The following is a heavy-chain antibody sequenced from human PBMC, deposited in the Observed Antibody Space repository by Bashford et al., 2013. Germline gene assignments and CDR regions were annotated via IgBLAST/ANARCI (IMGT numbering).Heavy chain of an antibody. D-gene: IGHD6-19*01. CDR3: ARVAAVAGTPRENHGFDP. V-gene: IGHV5-51*01. CDR2: IYPGDSDT. J-gene: IGHJ5*02. CDR1: GYSFTSYW. Sequence: GESLKISCKGSGYSFTSYWIGWVRQMPGKGLEWMGIIYPGDSDTRYSPSFQGQVTISADKSISTAYLQWSSLKASDTAMYYCARVAAVAGTPRENHGFDPWGQGTLVTVSS.